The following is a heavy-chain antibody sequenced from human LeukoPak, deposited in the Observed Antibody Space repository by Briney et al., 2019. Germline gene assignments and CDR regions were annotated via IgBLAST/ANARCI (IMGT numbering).Heavy chain of an antibody. Sequence: GGSLRLSCAASRFTFSRYGMHWVRQAPGKGLEWVAFIRYDGSNKYYADSVKGRFTISRDNSKNTLYLQMNSLRAEDTAVYYCAKGYSSGWYGAFDYWGQGTLVTVSS. V-gene: IGHV3-30*02. CDR3: AKGYSSGWYGAFDY. J-gene: IGHJ4*02. D-gene: IGHD6-19*01. CDR1: RFTFSRYG. CDR2: IRYDGSNK.